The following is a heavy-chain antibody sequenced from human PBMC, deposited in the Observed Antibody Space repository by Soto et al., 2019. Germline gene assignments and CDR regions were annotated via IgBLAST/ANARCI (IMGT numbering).Heavy chain of an antibody. Sequence: SLRLSCAASGFTFSSYGMHWVRQAPGKGLEWVAVISYDGSNKYYADSVKGRFTISRDNSKNTLYLQMNSLRAEDTAVYYCAKGGVVVTDPLDYWGQGTLVTVSS. D-gene: IGHD2-21*02. CDR2: ISYDGSNK. CDR3: AKGGVVVTDPLDY. CDR1: GFTFSSYG. V-gene: IGHV3-30*18. J-gene: IGHJ4*02.